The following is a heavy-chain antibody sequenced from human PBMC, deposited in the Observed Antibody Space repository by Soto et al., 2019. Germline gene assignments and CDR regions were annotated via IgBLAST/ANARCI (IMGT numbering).Heavy chain of an antibody. J-gene: IGHJ6*02. V-gene: IGHV3-30*18. CDR2: ISYDGSNK. CDR3: AKDDSRDQYSTPYYYYYGMDV. D-gene: IGHD6-6*01. CDR1: GFTFSSYG. Sequence: QVQLVESGGGVVQPGRSLRLSCAASGFTFSSYGMHWVRQAPGKGLEWVAVISYDGSNKYYADSVKGRFTISRDNSQNALYLQMNSLRAEDTAVYYCAKDDSRDQYSTPYYYYYGMDVWGQGTTVTVSS.